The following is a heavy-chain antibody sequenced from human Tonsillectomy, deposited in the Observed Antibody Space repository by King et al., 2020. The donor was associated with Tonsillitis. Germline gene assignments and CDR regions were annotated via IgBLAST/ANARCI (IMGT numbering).Heavy chain of an antibody. V-gene: IGHV3-15*01. CDR2: IKSKSDGGTT. D-gene: IGHD2-8*01. J-gene: IGHJ5*02. CDR1: GFTFSNAW. Sequence: VQLVESGGGLVKPGESLRLSCAASGFTFSNAWMSWVRQAPGKGLEWVGRIKSKSDGGTTDYAAPVKGRFTISRDDSKSTLYLQMNSLKSEDTAVYFCTTGRTKATSGNRIKKWFDPWGQGTLVTVSS. CDR3: TTGRTKATSGNRIKKWFDP.